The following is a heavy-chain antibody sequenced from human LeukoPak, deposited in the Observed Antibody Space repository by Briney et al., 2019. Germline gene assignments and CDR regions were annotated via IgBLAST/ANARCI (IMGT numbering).Heavy chain of an antibody. CDR3: ARERGDGYNWYYYGMDV. CDR2: ISYDGSNK. V-gene: IGHV3-30-3*01. D-gene: IGHD5-24*01. Sequence: GGSLRLSCAASGFTFSNYAIHWVRQAPGKGLEWVAIISYDGSNKYYADSVKGRFTISRDNSKNTLYLQMNSLRAEDTAVYYCARERGDGYNWYYYGMDVWGQGTTVTVSS. CDR1: GFTFSNYA. J-gene: IGHJ6*02.